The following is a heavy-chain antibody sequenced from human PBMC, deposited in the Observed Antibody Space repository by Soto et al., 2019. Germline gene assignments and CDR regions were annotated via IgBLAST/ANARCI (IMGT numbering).Heavy chain of an antibody. Sequence: QVQLQESGRGLVKPSQTLSLTCTVSGGSISSGSYYWSWIRQHPGKGLEWIGYIYYSGSTYYHSSLKSRVTITVDTSKNQFSLKLSSVPAADTAVYYCARAYGSGYMDVWGQGTTVTVSS. J-gene: IGHJ6*02. D-gene: IGHD3-10*01. CDR3: ARAYGSGYMDV. V-gene: IGHV4-31*03. CDR2: IYYSGST. CDR1: GGSISSGSYY.